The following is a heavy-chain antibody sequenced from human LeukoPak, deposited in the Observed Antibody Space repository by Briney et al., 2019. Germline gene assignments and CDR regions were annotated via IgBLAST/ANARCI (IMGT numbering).Heavy chain of an antibody. D-gene: IGHD6-13*01. CDR3: ARHGGYSSSWHATDYFDY. J-gene: IGHJ4*02. CDR2: IFYSGST. V-gene: IGHV4-59*08. CDR1: GDPINNYY. Sequence: PSETLSLTCTVSGDPINNYYWSWLRQPPEKGLEWIGFIFYSGSTNYNASLKSRVTMSIDTSKNQFSLKLSSVTAADTAVYYCARHGGYSSSWHATDYFDYWGQGTLVTVSS.